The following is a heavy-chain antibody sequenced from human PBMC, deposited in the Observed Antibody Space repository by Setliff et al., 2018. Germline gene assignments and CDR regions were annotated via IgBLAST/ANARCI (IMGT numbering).Heavy chain of an antibody. CDR3: ARVGDFWSGYYQDY. V-gene: IGHV3-48*01. D-gene: IGHD3-3*01. CDR2: ISSSSNTI. CDR1: GFTFSSYS. J-gene: IGHJ4*02. Sequence: GGSLRLSCAASGFTFSSYSMNWVRQAPGKGLEWVSYISSSSNTIYYADSVKGRFTISRDNAKNSLYLQMNSLRAEVTAVYYGARVGDFWSGYYQDYWGQGTLVTVSS.